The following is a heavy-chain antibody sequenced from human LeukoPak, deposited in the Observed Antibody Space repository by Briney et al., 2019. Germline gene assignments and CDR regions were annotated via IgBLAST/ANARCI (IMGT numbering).Heavy chain of an antibody. CDR1: GFTFSSYA. D-gene: IGHD3-22*01. CDR3: LTGTYYYDSSGYQSRN. J-gene: IGHJ4*02. Sequence: GGSLRLSCAASGFTFSSYAMNWVRQAPGKGLEWVLSISSSSSYIYYADSVKGRFTISRDNAKNSLYLQMNSLRAEDTAVYYCLTGTYYYDSSGYQSRNWGQGTLVTVSS. V-gene: IGHV3-21*01. CDR2: ISSSSSYI.